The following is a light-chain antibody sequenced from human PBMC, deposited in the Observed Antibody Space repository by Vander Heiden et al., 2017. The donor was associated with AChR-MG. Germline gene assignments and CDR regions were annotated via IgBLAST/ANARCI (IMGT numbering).Light chain of an antibody. CDR1: QSVSSW. CDR2: KAS. Sequence: DNQFSHTPSTLSASVGDRVTITCRASQSVSSWLAWCQQKPGEAPKLLINKASSLKGGVTSRMSSSRSGAEFSLTISSLQPDDFATDYCQQYNGYPLTFGGGTKVEIK. J-gene: IGKJ4*01. CDR3: QQYNGYPLT. V-gene: IGKV1-5*03.